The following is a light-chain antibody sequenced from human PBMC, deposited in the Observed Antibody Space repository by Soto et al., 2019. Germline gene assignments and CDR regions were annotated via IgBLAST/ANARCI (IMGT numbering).Light chain of an antibody. CDR2: KAS. V-gene: IGKV1-5*03. Sequence: DIQMTQSPSSLSASVGDRVTITCRASQSISSYLNWYQQKPGKAPKLMIYKASTLKSGVPLRFSGSGSGTEFTLTISSLQPDDVATYYCQHYNSYSEAFGQGTKVDIK. CDR1: QSISSY. CDR3: QHYNSYSEA. J-gene: IGKJ1*01.